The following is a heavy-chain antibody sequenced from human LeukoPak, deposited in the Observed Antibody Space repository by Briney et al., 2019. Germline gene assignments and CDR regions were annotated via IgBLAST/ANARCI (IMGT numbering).Heavy chain of an antibody. CDR2: INPNGGGT. CDR3: ASSPITIFGVVTFDFDY. Sequence: GASVKVSCKASGYTFTCYYMHWVRQAPGQGLEWMGWINPNGGGTNYAQKFQGRVTMTRDTSISTAYMELSRLRSDDTAVYYCASSPITIFGVVTFDFDYWGQGTLVTVSS. D-gene: IGHD3-3*01. V-gene: IGHV1-2*02. CDR1: GYTFTCYY. J-gene: IGHJ4*02.